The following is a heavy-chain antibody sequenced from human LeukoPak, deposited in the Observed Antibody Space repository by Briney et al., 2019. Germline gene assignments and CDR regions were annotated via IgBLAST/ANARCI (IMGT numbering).Heavy chain of an antibody. J-gene: IGHJ4*02. Sequence: GGSLRLSCAASGFTFSSYAMSWVRQAPGKGLEWVSAISGSGGSTYYADSVKGRFTISRDNSKNTLYLQMNSLRAEDTAVYYCANTPPPPGYSYGYSFDCWGQGTLVTVSS. CDR3: ANTPPPPGYSYGYSFDC. V-gene: IGHV3-23*01. CDR1: GFTFSSYA. D-gene: IGHD5-18*01. CDR2: ISGSGGST.